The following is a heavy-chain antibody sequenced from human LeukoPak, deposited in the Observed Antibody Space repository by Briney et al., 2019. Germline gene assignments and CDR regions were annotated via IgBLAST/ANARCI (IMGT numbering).Heavy chain of an antibody. CDR1: GFSMSVYW. Sequence: PGGSLRLSCAASGFSMSVYWMSWVRQAPGKGLEWVGNIKQEGSERNYVDSVKGRFTISRDNAKKSLYLQMNSLRAEDTAVYYCARDWGAYYHFFDYWGQGTLVTVSS. CDR3: ARDWGAYYHFFDY. CDR2: IKQEGSER. V-gene: IGHV3-7*01. J-gene: IGHJ4*02. D-gene: IGHD3-22*01.